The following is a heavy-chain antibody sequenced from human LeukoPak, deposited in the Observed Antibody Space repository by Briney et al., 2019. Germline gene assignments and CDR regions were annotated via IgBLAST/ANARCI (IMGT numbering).Heavy chain of an antibody. CDR1: GISFSGNW. J-gene: IGHJ4*02. Sequence: GGSLRLSCAASGISFSGNWMGWVRQAPGEGLEWVASIKYDGSAKYNADSVKGRFTISRDNAKNSLYLEMNSLTAEDTAVYYCAFSNAFKVWGQGTLVIVSS. V-gene: IGHV3-7*01. CDR3: AFSNAFKV. CDR2: IKYDGSAK. D-gene: IGHD2-8*01.